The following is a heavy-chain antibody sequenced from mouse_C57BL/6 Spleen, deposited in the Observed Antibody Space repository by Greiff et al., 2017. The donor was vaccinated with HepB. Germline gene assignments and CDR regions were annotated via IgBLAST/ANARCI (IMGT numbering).Heavy chain of an antibody. V-gene: IGHV14-2*01. J-gene: IGHJ4*01. CDR1: GFNIKDYY. CDR3: AREGFTTVVAIYYAMDY. D-gene: IGHD1-1*01. Sequence: EVKLMESGAELVKPGASVKLSCTASGFNIKDYYMHWVKQRTEQGLEWIGRIDPEDGETKYAPKFQGKATITADTSSNTAYLQLSSLTSEDTAVYYCAREGFTTVVAIYYAMDYWGQGTSVTVSS. CDR2: IDPEDGET.